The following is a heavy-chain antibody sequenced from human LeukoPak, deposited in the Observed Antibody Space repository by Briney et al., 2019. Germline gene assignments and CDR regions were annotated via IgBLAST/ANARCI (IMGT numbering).Heavy chain of an antibody. CDR1: GGSISSYY. D-gene: IGHD6-13*01. V-gene: IGHV4-59*01. CDR3: ARGLAAGNY. Sequence: SETPSLTCTVSGGSISSYYWSWIRPPSGEGLEWIGYIYYSGSTNYNPPLKRRVTISVDTSKNQFSLKLSSVTAAGTDVYYCARGLAAGNYWGQGTLVTVSS. CDR2: IYYSGST. J-gene: IGHJ4*02.